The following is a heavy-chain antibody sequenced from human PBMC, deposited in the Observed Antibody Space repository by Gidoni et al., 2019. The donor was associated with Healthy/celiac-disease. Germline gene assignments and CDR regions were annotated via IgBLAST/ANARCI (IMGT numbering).Heavy chain of an antibody. CDR1: VFSLSTSGVG. Sequence: QITLKESGPTLVKPTQTLTLTCTFSVFSLSTSGVGVGWIRQPPGKALEWLALIYWDDDKRYSPSLKSRLTITKDTSKNQVVLTMTNMDPVDTATYYCAHRFMVQPLGAFDIWGQGTMVTVSS. CDR2: IYWDDDK. J-gene: IGHJ3*02. D-gene: IGHD3-10*01. V-gene: IGHV2-5*02. CDR3: AHRFMVQPLGAFDI.